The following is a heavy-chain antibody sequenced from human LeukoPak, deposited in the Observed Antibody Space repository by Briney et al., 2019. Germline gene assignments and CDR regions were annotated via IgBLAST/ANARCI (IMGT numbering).Heavy chain of an antibody. J-gene: IGHJ3*02. Sequence: GGSLRPSCAASGFTVSSNYMSWVRQAPGKGLEWVSVIYSGGSTYHADSVKGRFTISRDNSKNTLYLQMNSLRAEDTAVYYCARRCGGSCFYAFDIWGQGTMVTVSS. CDR2: IYSGGST. V-gene: IGHV3-66*01. D-gene: IGHD2-15*01. CDR1: GFTVSSNY. CDR3: ARRCGGSCFYAFDI.